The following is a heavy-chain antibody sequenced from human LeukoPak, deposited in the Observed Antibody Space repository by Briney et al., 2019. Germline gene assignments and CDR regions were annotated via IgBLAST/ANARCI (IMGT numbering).Heavy chain of an antibody. V-gene: IGHV3-21*01. J-gene: IGHJ4*02. D-gene: IGHD6-19*01. CDR2: ISSSSTYI. Sequence: PGGSLRLSCAASGFTFSTYTMNWVRQAPGKGLEWVSSISSSSTYIYYADSVKGRFTISRDNAKNSLYLQMNSLRAEDTAVYYCASAGLSGWFYDFWGQGTLVTVSS. CDR1: GFTFSTYT. CDR3: ASAGLSGWFYDF.